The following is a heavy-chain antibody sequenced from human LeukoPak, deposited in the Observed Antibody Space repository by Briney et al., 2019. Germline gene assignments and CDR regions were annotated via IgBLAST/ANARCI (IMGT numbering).Heavy chain of an antibody. CDR1: GFTFSSSL. Sequence: PGGSLRLSCAASGFTFSSSLMSWVRQAPGKGLEWVANIKEDESDFYYVDSVKGRFTISRDNAKNSLFLEMVSLRAEDTAVYYCAGDSPTGYYPYWGQGTLVTVSS. CDR2: IKEDESDF. CDR3: AGDSPTGYYPY. V-gene: IGHV3-7*01. D-gene: IGHD3-9*01. J-gene: IGHJ4*02.